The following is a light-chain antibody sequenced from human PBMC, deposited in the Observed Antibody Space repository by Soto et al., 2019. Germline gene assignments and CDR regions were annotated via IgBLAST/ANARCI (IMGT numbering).Light chain of an antibody. J-gene: IGKJ5*01. V-gene: IGKV1-12*01. CDR2: AAS. CDR3: QQANSFPT. Sequence: DIQMTQSPSSVSASVGDRVTITCRASQDISSWLAWYLQKPGKAPKLLIYAASSLQSGVPSRFSGSGSGTDFTLTIDNLQPEDFAIYYCQQANSFPTFGQGTRLEIK. CDR1: QDISSW.